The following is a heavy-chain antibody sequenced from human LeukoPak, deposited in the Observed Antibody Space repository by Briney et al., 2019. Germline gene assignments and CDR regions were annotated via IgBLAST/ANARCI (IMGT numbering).Heavy chain of an antibody. D-gene: IGHD1-26*01. V-gene: IGHV3-7*01. J-gene: IGHJ4*02. CDR2: IKQDGSEK. CDR3: ARDKIVGATSLDY. Sequence: PGGSLRLSCVASGFTFNNYWMCWVRQAPGKGPEWVANIKQDGSEKYYVDSVKGRFTISRDNAKNSLYLHMDSLRAEDTAFYYCARDKIVGATSLDYWGQGTLVTVSS. CDR1: GFTFNNYW.